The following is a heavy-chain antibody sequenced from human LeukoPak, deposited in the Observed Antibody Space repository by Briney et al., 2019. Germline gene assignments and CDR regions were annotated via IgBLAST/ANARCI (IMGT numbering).Heavy chain of an antibody. D-gene: IGHD3-16*02. Sequence: SGPTLVNPTQTLTLTCTFSGFSLSTSGVGVGWIRQPPGKALEWLALIYWDDDKRYSPSLKSRLTITKDTSKNQVVLTMTNMDPVDTATYYCARYVWGSYRSSDYYFDYWGQGTLVTVSP. J-gene: IGHJ4*02. CDR3: ARYVWGSYRSSDYYFDY. V-gene: IGHV2-5*02. CDR2: IYWDDDK. CDR1: GFSLSTSGVG.